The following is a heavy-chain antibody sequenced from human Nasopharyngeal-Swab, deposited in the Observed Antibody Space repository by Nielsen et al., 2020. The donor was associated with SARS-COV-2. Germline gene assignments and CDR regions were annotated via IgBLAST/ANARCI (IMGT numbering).Heavy chain of an antibody. J-gene: IGHJ6*03. CDR2: ISYDGSNK. D-gene: IGHD4-17*01. Sequence: GGSLRLSCAVSGVTFSSSGMYWVRQGPGKGLEWVAVISYDGSNKYYADSVKGRFTISRDNSKNTLYLQMNSLRAEDTAVYYYAKAGDYGDYSAYYCMDVWGKGTTVTVSS. CDR1: GVTFSSSG. V-gene: IGHV3-30*18. CDR3: AKAGDYGDYSAYYCMDV.